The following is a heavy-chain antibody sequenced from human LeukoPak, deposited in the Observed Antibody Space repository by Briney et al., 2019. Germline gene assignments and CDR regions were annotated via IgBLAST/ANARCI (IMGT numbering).Heavy chain of an antibody. CDR3: AKLMAGYYYYGMDV. J-gene: IGHJ6*02. V-gene: IGHV3-23*01. CDR2: ISASGGST. D-gene: IGHD6-19*01. Sequence: GGSLRLSCAASGFTFSSCDMSWVRQAPGKGLEWVSGISASGGSTYYADSVKGRFPITRDNSKNTLYLQMNSLRAEDTAVYYCAKLMAGYYYYGMDVWGQGTTVTVSS. CDR1: GFTFSSCD.